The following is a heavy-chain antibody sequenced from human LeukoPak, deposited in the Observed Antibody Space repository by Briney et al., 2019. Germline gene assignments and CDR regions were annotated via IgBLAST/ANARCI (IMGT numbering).Heavy chain of an antibody. D-gene: IGHD2-2*02. V-gene: IGHV3-9*01. CDR2: ISWNSGSI. CDR3: AKDKVDCRSTSCYTGFYYYYYMDV. CDR1: GFTFDDYA. J-gene: IGHJ6*03. Sequence: PGRSLRLSCAASGFTFDDYAMHWVRQAPGKGLEWVSGISWNSGSIGYADSVKGRFTISRDNAKNSLYLQMNSLRAEDTALYYCAKDKVDCRSTSCYTGFYYYYYMDVWGKGTTVTVSS.